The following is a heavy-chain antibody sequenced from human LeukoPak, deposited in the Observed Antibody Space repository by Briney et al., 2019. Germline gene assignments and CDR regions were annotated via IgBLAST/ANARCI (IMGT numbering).Heavy chain of an antibody. Sequence: KTSQTLSLTCAISGDSVSSNSAAWNWIRQSPSRGLEWLGRTYYRSKWYNDYAVSVKSRITINPDTSKNQFSLQLNSVTPEDTAVYYCARGPDRLPAMVYYFDYWGQGTLVTVSS. CDR3: ARGPDRLPAMVYYFDY. J-gene: IGHJ4*02. D-gene: IGHD5-18*01. V-gene: IGHV6-1*01. CDR2: TYYRSKWYN. CDR1: GDSVSSNSAA.